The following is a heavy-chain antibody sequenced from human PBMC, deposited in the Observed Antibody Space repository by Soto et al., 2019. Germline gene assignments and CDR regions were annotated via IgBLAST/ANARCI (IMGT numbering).Heavy chain of an antibody. CDR3: ARTRGETYYYDSSGSLGYYGMDV. CDR1: GYTFTGYY. J-gene: IGHJ6*02. CDR2: INPNSGGT. Sequence: GASVKVSCKASGYTFTGYYMHWARQAPGQGLEGMGWINPNSGGTNYAQKFQGRVTMTRDTSISTAYMELSRLRSDDTAVYYCARTRGETYYYDSSGSLGYYGMDVWGQGTTVTVSS. V-gene: IGHV1-2*02. D-gene: IGHD3-22*01.